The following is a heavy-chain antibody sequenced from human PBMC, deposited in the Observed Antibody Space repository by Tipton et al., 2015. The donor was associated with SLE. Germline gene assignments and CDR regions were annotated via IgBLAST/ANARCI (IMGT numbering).Heavy chain of an antibody. V-gene: IGHV4-38-2*01. J-gene: IGHJ4*02. CDR3: ARAERTAWLVDY. CDR2: IYHSGST. CDR1: GYSISSGYY. D-gene: IGHD3-9*01. Sequence: LRLSCAVSGYSISSGYYWGWIRQPPGKGLEWIVSIYHSGSTYYNPSLKSRVTISVDTSKNQFSLKLSSVTAADTAVYYCARAERTAWLVDYWGQGTLVTVSS.